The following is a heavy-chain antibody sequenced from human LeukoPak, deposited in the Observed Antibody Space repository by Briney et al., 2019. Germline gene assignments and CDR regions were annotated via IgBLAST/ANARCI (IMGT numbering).Heavy chain of an antibody. CDR3: ARLYYGSGRD. V-gene: IGHV4-39*07. Sequence: SETLSLTCTVSGGSISSSTYYWVWIRQPPGKGLEWIGSINYSGNTYYNPSVKSRVTISVDTSKNQFSLKLSSVTAADTAVYYCARLYYGSGRDWGQGTLVTVSS. CDR2: INYSGNT. J-gene: IGHJ4*02. D-gene: IGHD3-10*01. CDR1: GGSISSSTYY.